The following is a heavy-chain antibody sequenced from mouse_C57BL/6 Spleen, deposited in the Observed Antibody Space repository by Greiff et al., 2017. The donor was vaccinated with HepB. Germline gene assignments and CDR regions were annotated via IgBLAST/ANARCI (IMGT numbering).Heavy chain of an antibody. CDR1: GYTFTDYY. J-gene: IGHJ2*01. CDR2: INPNNGGT. D-gene: IGHD2-2*01. V-gene: IGHV1-26*01. CDR3: AKGVTTPFDY. Sequence: EVQLQQSGPELVKPGASVKISCKASGYTFTDYYMNWVKQSHGKSLEWIGDINPNNGGTSYNQKFKGKATLTVDKSSSTAYMELRSLTSEDSAVYYCAKGVTTPFDYWGPGTTLTVSS.